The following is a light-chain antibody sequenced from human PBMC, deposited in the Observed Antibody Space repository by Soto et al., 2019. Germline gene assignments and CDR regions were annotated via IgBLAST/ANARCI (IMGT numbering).Light chain of an antibody. CDR1: SSDVGGYNY. V-gene: IGLV2-14*01. J-gene: IGLJ2*01. Sequence: QSVLTQPASVSGSPGQSITISCTGTSSDVGGYNYVSWYQQHPGKAPKLMIYDVINRPSGVSNRFSGSKSGNTASLTISGLQAEDEADYYCSSYTSSSTVVFGGGTQLTV. CDR3: SSYTSSSTVV. CDR2: DVI.